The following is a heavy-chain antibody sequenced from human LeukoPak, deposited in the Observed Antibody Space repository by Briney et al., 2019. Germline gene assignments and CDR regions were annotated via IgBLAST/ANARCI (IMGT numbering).Heavy chain of an antibody. V-gene: IGHV1-46*01. CDR1: GYTVTSYY. CDR3: ASVYKHGMDV. Sequence: ASVTVSCTASGYTVTSYYMHWVRQAPGQGLEWMAILNPSGGSSNYAQKFQGRATLTRATSTGTVYMELSSLRSEDTAVYYCASVYKHGMDVWGQGTTVIVSS. CDR2: LNPSGGSS. J-gene: IGHJ6*02. D-gene: IGHD5-24*01.